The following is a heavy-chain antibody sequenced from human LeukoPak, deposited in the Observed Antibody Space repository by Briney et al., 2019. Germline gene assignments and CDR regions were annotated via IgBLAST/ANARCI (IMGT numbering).Heavy chain of an antibody. D-gene: IGHD3/OR15-3a*01. CDR2: VKTKADGGTT. J-gene: IGHJ3*01. CDR3: TTEDF. Sequence: GGSLRLSCAGSGFTFSTAWMIWVRQAPGKGLGWVGRVKTKADGGTTDYAAPVKGRFTITRDDSKNTVHLQMNSLKTEDTAVYYCTTEDFWGQGTLVTVSS. V-gene: IGHV3-15*01. CDR1: GFTFSTAW.